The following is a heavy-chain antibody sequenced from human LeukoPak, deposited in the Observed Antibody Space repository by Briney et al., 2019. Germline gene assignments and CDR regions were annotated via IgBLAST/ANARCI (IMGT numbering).Heavy chain of an antibody. V-gene: IGHV3-15*01. Sequence: GGSLRLSCAASGFTFSNAWMTWVRQAPGKGLEWVGRIKSNTDGGTTDYAAPVKGRFTVSRDDSKNTLYLHMNSLKTEDTAVYYCARKYGDYAWLDYWGQGTLVTVSS. CDR3: ARKYGDYAWLDY. D-gene: IGHD4-17*01. CDR1: GFTFSNAW. J-gene: IGHJ4*02. CDR2: IKSNTDGGTT.